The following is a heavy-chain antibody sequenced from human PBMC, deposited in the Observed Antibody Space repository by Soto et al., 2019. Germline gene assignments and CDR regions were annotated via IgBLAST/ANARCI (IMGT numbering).Heavy chain of an antibody. CDR2: ISGSGGST. CDR1: GFTFSSYA. D-gene: IGHD2-2*01. CDR3: AKNAAPIVVVPYNWFDP. J-gene: IGHJ5*02. V-gene: IGHV3-23*01. Sequence: GGSLRLSCAASGFTFSSYAMSWVRQAPGKGLEWVSAISGSGGSTYYADSVKGRFTISGDNSKNTLYLQMNSLRAEDTAVYYCAKNAAPIVVVPYNWFDPWGQGTLVTVSS.